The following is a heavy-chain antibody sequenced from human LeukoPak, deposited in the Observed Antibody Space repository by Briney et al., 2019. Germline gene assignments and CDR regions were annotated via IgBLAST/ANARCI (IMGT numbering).Heavy chain of an antibody. J-gene: IGHJ6*02. CDR3: ARDHLEMATTHDYYYYGMDV. D-gene: IGHD5-24*01. Sequence: TSETLSLTCTVSGGSISSYYWSWIRQPPRKGLEWIGYIYYSGSTNYNPSLKSRVTISVDTSKNQFSLKLSSVAAADTAVYYCARDHLEMATTHDYYYYGMDVWGQGTTVTVSS. CDR1: GGSISSYY. CDR2: IYYSGST. V-gene: IGHV4-59*01.